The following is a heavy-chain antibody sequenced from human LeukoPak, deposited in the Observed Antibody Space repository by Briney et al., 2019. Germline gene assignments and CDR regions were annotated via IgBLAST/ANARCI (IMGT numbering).Heavy chain of an antibody. V-gene: IGHV3-15*07. CDR1: GITFIDAW. Sequence: PGGSLRLSCEVSGITFIDAWMMWVRQAPGKGLEWVGRNKGNADGGTTDYAAPVRGRFTISRDDSKDTLYLQLNSLKTEDTAVYYCSAYRGGGRPIARYDYWGQGTLVTVSS. J-gene: IGHJ4*02. CDR3: SAYRGGGRPIARYDY. CDR2: NKGNADGGTT. D-gene: IGHD2-15*01.